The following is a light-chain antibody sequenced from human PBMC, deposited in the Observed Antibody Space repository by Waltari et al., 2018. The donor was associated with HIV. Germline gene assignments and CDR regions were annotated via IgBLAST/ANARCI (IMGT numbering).Light chain of an antibody. J-gene: IGLJ2*01. CDR2: DVS. V-gene: IGLV2-11*01. Sequence: QSALTQPRSVSGSPGQSVTISCPGTSSDLGVYNYVSWYQQHAGKAPKLVIYDVSKRPSGVPDRFSGSKSGNTASLTISGLQPEDEADYHCCSYGGRRIFAGGTKLTVL. CDR1: SSDLGVYNY. CDR3: CSYGGRRI.